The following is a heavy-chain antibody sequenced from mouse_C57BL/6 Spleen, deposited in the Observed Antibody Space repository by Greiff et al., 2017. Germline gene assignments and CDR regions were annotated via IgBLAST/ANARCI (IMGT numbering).Heavy chain of an antibody. V-gene: IGHV5-17*01. CDR3: ARDGYYVGAMDY. CDR1: GFTFSDYG. CDR2: ISSGSSTI. D-gene: IGHD2-3*01. J-gene: IGHJ4*01. Sequence: EVQLQESGGGLVKPGGSLKLSCAASGFTFSDYGMHWVRQAPEKGLEWVAYISSGSSTIYYADTVKGRFTISRDNAKNTLFLQMTSLRSEDTAMYYCARDGYYVGAMDYWGQGTSVTVSS.